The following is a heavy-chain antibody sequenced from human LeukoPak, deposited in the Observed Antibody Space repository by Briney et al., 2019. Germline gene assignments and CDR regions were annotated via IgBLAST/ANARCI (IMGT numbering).Heavy chain of an antibody. CDR1: GFTVSTNY. D-gene: IGHD4-17*01. Sequence: GSLRLSCAASGFTVSTNYMSWVRQAPGKGLEWVSLIYSGGNTYYADSVRGRFTISRDSSKNTLYLQMNSLRAEDTAVYYCARGFRSVTTWGYFDSWGQGSLVTVSS. CDR2: IYSGGNT. CDR3: ARGFRSVTTWGYFDS. V-gene: IGHV3-66*01. J-gene: IGHJ4*02.